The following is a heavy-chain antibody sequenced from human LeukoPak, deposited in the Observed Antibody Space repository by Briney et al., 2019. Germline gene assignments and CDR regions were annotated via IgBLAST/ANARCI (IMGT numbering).Heavy chain of an antibody. CDR1: GGSISTSSYY. D-gene: IGHD2-15*01. V-gene: IGHV4-39*07. CDR3: ARVVVVAATFDY. J-gene: IGHJ4*02. Sequence: SETLSLTCTVSGGSISTSSYYWGWVRQPPGKGLEWIGNIFYSGSTYYSPSLKSRVTISLDTSRNQFSLKLSSVTAADTAVYYCARVVVVAATFDYWGQGTLVTVSS. CDR2: IFYSGST.